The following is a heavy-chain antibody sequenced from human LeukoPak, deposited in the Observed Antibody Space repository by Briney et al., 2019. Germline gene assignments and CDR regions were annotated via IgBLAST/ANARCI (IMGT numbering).Heavy chain of an antibody. J-gene: IGHJ4*02. D-gene: IGHD5-18*01. CDR3: ARDLRVDTAMIL. V-gene: IGHV1-69*13. CDR2: IIPIFGTA. Sequence: ASVKVSCKAPGYTFTSYYMHWVRQAPGQGLEWMGGIIPIFGTANYAQKFQGRVTITADESTSTAYMELSSLRSEDTAVYYCARDLRVDTAMILWGQGTLVTVSS. CDR1: GYTFTSYY.